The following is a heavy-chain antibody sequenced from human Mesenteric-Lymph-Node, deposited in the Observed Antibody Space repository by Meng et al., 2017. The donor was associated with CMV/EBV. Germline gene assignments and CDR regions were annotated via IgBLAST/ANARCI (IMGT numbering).Heavy chain of an antibody. CDR3: ARGGYGKFDY. CDR2: INPSGSGR. Sequence: ASVKVSCKASGYTFTSYDINWVRQATGQGLEWMGWINPSGSGRSYAQKFQGRVTMTRDTSISTVYMDLTGLRSDDTAVYYCARGGYGKFDYWGQGTLVTVSS. CDR1: GYTFTSYD. D-gene: IGHD5-12*01. J-gene: IGHJ4*02. V-gene: IGHV1-2*02.